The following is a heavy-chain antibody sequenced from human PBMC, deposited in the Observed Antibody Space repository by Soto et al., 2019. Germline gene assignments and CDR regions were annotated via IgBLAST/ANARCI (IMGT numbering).Heavy chain of an antibody. V-gene: IGHV3-30*03. J-gene: IGHJ1*01. CDR3: DGGQCLLDS. CDR1: GFPFTTYG. D-gene: IGHD1-1*01. CDR2: ISYDGSNT. Sequence: QVQLVESGGGVVQPGRSLRLSCAASGFPFTTYGMHWVREGPGKGLEWVAVISYDGSNTYYADSVKGRFTISRDNSQNPRSSELTRMRPAHTALYYSDGGQCLLDSRGQGPLVTVSS.